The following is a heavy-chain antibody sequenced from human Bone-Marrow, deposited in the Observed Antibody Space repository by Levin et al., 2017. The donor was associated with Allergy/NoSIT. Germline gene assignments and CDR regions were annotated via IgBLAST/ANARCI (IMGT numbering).Heavy chain of an antibody. D-gene: IGHD1-26*01. CDR3: ARVVRYYNVFTGWLHHYSQYMDV. CDR2: ISPSGSA. Sequence: SQTLSLTCAVYGGSFSDYYWTWVRQAPGKGLEWIGEISPSGSANSNPSLESRVTLSIDTSKSQFSLKLSSVTAADTAIYYCARVVRYYNVFTGWLHHYSQYMDVWGKGTTVAVSS. CDR1: GGSFSDYY. J-gene: IGHJ6*03. V-gene: IGHV4-34*01.